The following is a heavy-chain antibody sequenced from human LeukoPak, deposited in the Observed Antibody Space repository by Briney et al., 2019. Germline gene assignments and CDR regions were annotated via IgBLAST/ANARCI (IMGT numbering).Heavy chain of an antibody. CDR3: TRSYYYDSSGYRNDY. V-gene: IGHV3-53*01. J-gene: IGHJ4*02. CDR2: IYSGGQT. Sequence: GGSPRLSCVASGFTVSSSYMSWVRQAPGKGLEWVAVIYSGGQTYYADSAKGRFTISRDNSKNTLYLQMNSLRAEDTAMYYCTRSYYYDSSGYRNDYWGQGTLVTVSS. D-gene: IGHD3-22*01. CDR1: GFTVSSSY.